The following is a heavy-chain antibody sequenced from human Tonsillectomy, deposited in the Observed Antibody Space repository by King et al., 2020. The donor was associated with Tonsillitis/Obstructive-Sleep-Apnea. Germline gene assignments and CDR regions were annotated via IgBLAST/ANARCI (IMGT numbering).Heavy chain of an antibody. CDR3: AKDSLGDFWSGYYDVHTTYYYYYMDV. D-gene: IGHD3-3*01. J-gene: IGHJ6*03. Sequence: VQLVESGGVVVQPGGSLRLSCAASGFTFDDYTMHWVRQAPGKGLEWVSLISWDGGSTYYADSVKGRFTISRDNSKNSLYLQMNSLRTEDTALYYCAKDSLGDFWSGYYDVHTTYYYYYMDVWGKGTTVTVSS. CDR2: ISWDGGST. CDR1: GFTFDDYT. V-gene: IGHV3-43*01.